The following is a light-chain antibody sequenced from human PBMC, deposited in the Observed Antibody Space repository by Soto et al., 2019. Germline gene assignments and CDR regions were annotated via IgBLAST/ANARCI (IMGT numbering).Light chain of an antibody. CDR1: QSVSTS. CDR3: QQYSNWPPFT. V-gene: IGKV3-15*01. J-gene: IGKJ2*01. CDR2: GAS. Sequence: EIVITQSPATLSVSPGERAILSCRASQSVSTSLAWYQKKPGQAPKLLIFGASTRATGIPARFSGSGSGTEFTLTISSLQSEDLAVYYCQQYSNWPPFTFGQGTKLEI.